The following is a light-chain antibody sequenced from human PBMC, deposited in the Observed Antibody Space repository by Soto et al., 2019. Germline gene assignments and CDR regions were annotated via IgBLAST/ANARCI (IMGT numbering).Light chain of an antibody. CDR3: QQYNNWPPWT. CDR2: DAS. J-gene: IGKJ1*01. V-gene: IGKV3-11*01. Sequence: EVVLTQSPATLSLSPGERATLSCRAIQNINNYLAWYQQKPGQPPRLLIYDASNRATGIPARFSGSGSGTDFIPTISSLEPEDFAVYYCQQYNNWPPWTFGQGTKVDIK. CDR1: QNINNY.